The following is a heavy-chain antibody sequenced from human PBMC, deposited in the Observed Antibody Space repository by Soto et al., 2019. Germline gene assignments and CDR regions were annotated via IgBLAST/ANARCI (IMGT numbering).Heavy chain of an antibody. V-gene: IGHV4-34*01. J-gene: IGHJ4*02. Sequence: PSETLSLTCAVYGGSFSGYYWSWIRQPPGKGLERIGEINHSGSTNYNPSLKSRVTISVDTSKNQFSLKLSSVTAADTAVYYCARGQGYVWGSYRYYYFDYWGQGTLVTVSS. CDR3: ARGQGYVWGSYRYYYFDY. CDR1: GGSFSGYY. CDR2: INHSGST. D-gene: IGHD3-16*02.